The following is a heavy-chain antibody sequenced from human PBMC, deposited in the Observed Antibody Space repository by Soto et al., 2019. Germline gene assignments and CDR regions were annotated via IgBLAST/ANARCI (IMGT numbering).Heavy chain of an antibody. J-gene: IGHJ5*02. Sequence: EVPLVESGGGLVQPGGSLRLSCAASGFTFSSYSMNWVRQAPGKGLEWVSYISSSSSTIYYADSVKGRFTISRDNAKNSLYLQMNRLRDEDTAVYYCARTLGHSSGWYELNWFDPWGQGTLVTVSS. CDR3: ARTLGHSSGWYELNWFDP. CDR1: GFTFSSYS. CDR2: ISSSSSTI. D-gene: IGHD6-19*01. V-gene: IGHV3-48*02.